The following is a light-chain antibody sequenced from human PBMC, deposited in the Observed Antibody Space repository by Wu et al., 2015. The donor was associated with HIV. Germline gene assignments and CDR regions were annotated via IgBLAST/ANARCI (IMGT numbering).Light chain of an antibody. CDR3: QQRSDWLGT. J-gene: IGKJ1*01. Sequence: EIVMTQSPATLSVSLGERATLSCRASQSVSSNLAWYQQKPGQAPRLLVFDASNRATGVPGRFNGGGSGADFTLTISSLEPEDFAVYYCQQRSDWLGTFGHGTRVEIK. V-gene: IGKV3-11*01. CDR2: DAS. CDR1: QSVSSN.